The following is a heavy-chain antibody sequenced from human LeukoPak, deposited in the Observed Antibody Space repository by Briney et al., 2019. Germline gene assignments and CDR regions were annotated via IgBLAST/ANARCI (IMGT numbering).Heavy chain of an antibody. D-gene: IGHD3-10*01. CDR2: ISGSGGST. CDR1: GFTFSSYA. J-gene: IGHJ4*02. V-gene: IGHV3-23*01. CDR3: AKDLSADTMVRGVIPDY. Sequence: PGGSLRLSCAASGFTFSSYAMSWVRQAPGKGLKWVSAISGSGGSTYYADSVKGRFTISRDNSKNTLYLQMNSLRAEDTAVYYCAKDLSADTMVRGVIPDYWGQGTLVTVSS.